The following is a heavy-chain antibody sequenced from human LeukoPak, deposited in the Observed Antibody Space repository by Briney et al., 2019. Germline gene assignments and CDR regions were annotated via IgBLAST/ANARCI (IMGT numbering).Heavy chain of an antibody. CDR3: ARLWRDSAVAGTGGFDY. CDR1: GGSISSGSYY. Sequence: PSQTLSLTCTVSGGSISSGSYYWSWIRQPAGKGLEWIGRIYTSGSTNYNPSLKSRVTISVDTSKNQFSLKLSSVTAADTAVYYCARLWRDSAVAGTGGFDYWGQGTLVTVSS. J-gene: IGHJ4*02. V-gene: IGHV4-61*02. CDR2: IYTSGST. D-gene: IGHD6-19*01.